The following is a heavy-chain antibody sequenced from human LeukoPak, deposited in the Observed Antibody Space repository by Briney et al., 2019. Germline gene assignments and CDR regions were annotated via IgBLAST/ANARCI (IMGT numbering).Heavy chain of an antibody. D-gene: IGHD3-9*01. V-gene: IGHV4-59*08. CDR3: ARRTYYDILTGYQNWYFDL. CDR1: GGSISSYY. Sequence: PSETLSLTCTVSGGSISSYYWSWIRQPPGKGLEWIGYIYYSGSTNYNPSLKSRVTISVDTSKNQFSLKLSSVTAADTAVYYCARRTYYDILTGYQNWYFDLWGRGTLVTVSS. J-gene: IGHJ2*01. CDR2: IYYSGST.